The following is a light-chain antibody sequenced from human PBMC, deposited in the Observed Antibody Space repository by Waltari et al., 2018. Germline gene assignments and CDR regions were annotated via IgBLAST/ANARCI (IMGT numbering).Light chain of an antibody. CDR2: AAS. CDR3: QHRNSYPFT. Sequence: DIQMTQSPSSLSASVGDKVTITCRASQVISNALAWYQQKPGKAPTLLIYAASNLQSGVPSRFSGSRSWTDFTLPISSLQPEDLAVYYCQHRNSYPFTFGPGTKLDSK. V-gene: IGKV1-17*01. J-gene: IGKJ3*01. CDR1: QVISNA.